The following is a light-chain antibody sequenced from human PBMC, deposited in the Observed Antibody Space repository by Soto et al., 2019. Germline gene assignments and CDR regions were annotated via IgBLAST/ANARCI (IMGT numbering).Light chain of an antibody. CDR1: RSINSW. CDR2: QAS. V-gene: IGKV1-5*03. J-gene: IGKJ1*01. CDR3: HQYNNYSRT. Sequence: DIQMTQSPSTLSASVGDRVTITCRASRSINSWLAWYQQKPGKAPKLLISQASILESGVPSRFSGSGSETEFTLTISSLQPDDFATYYCHQYNNYSRTFGQGTKVEIE.